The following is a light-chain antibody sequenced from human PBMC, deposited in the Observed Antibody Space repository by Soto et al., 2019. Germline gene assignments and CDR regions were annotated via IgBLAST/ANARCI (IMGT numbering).Light chain of an antibody. Sequence: QSALTQPASVSGSPGQSIAISCTGTRSDVGAYHYVSWFQQHPGKAPKLMIYDVGSRPSGVSDRFSGSKSGNTASLTISGLQAEDEADDYCSSYTTSTTYVFGTGTKLTVL. CDR1: RSDVGAYHY. V-gene: IGLV2-14*03. CDR2: DVG. CDR3: SSYTTSTTYV. J-gene: IGLJ1*01.